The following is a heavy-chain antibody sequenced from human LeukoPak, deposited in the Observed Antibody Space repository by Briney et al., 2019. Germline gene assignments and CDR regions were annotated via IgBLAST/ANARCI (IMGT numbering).Heavy chain of an antibody. Sequence: QSGGSLRLSCAASGFTVSSNYMSWVRQAPGKGLEWVSVIYSGGSTYYADSVKGRFTISRDNSKNTLYLQMNSLRAEDTAVYYCARTDILTGNFDYWGQGTLVTVSS. CDR1: GFTVSSNY. D-gene: IGHD3-9*01. V-gene: IGHV3-66*01. CDR3: ARTDILTGNFDY. J-gene: IGHJ4*02. CDR2: IYSGGST.